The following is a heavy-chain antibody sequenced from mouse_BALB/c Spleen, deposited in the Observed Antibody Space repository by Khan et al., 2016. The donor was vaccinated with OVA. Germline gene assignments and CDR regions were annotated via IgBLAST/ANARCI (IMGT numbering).Heavy chain of an antibody. D-gene: IGHD1-2*01. Sequence: EVQLQESGPGLVKPSQSLSLTCTVTGYSITSGYGWNWIRQFPGNILEWMGYISYSGNTNYNPSLKSRISITRDTSKNQFFLQLNSLTTEDTANYYCARTARIKYWGQGTTLTVSS. CDR2: ISYSGNT. J-gene: IGHJ2*01. CDR3: ARTARIKY. CDR1: GYSITSGYG. V-gene: IGHV3-2*02.